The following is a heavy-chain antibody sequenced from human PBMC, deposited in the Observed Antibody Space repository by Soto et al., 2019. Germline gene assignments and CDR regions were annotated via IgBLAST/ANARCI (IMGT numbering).Heavy chain of an antibody. CDR1: GFTVSGSA. D-gene: IGHD6-19*01. CDR3: TTPFTVAEDRDFDY. CDR2: IRSKANSYAT. V-gene: IGHV3-73*01. Sequence: GGSLRLSCAASGFTVSGSAMHWVRQASGKGLEWVGRIRSKANSYATAYAASVKGRFTSSRDDSKNTAYLQMNSLKTEDTAVYYCTTPFTVAEDRDFDYWGQGTLVTVSS. J-gene: IGHJ4*02.